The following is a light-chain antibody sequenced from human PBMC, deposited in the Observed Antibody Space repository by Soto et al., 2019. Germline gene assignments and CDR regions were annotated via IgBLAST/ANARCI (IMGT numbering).Light chain of an antibody. CDR3: QQSYSTPYT. V-gene: IGKV1-39*01. CDR2: AAS. CDR1: QSISSY. Sequence: DIQMTQTPSSRSASVGDRVTMTCRASQSISSYLNWYQQKPGKAPKLLIYAASRLQSGVPSRFSGSGSGTDFTLTISSLQPEDFATYYCQQSYSTPYTFCQGTKLEIK. J-gene: IGKJ2*01.